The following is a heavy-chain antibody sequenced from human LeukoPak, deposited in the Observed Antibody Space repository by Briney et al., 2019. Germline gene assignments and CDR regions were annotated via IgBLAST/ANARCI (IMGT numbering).Heavy chain of an antibody. D-gene: IGHD4-23*01. CDR3: ASRKYGGNHLYWYFDL. CDR2: IYYSGST. CDR1: GGSISSYY. Sequence: SETLSLTCSVSGGSISSYYWSWIRQPPGKGLEWIGYIYYSGSTNYNPSLKSRVTISVDTSKNQFSLKLSSVTAADTAVYYCASRKYGGNHLYWYFDLWGRGTLVTVSS. V-gene: IGHV4-59*08. J-gene: IGHJ2*01.